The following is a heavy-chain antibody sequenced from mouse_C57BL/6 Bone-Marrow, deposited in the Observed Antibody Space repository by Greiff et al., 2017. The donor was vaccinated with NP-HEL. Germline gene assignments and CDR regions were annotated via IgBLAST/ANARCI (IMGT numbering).Heavy chain of an antibody. CDR1: GFTFSDYY. CDR2: INYDGSST. V-gene: IGHV5-16*01. Sequence: EVKLVESEGGLVQPGRSMKLSCTASGFTFSDYYMAWVRQVPEKGLEWVANINYDGSSTYYLDSLKSRFIISRDNAKNILYLQMSSLKSEDTATYYCARDGGDSSMDYWGQGTSVTVSS. J-gene: IGHJ4*01. D-gene: IGHD3-2*01. CDR3: ARDGGDSSMDY.